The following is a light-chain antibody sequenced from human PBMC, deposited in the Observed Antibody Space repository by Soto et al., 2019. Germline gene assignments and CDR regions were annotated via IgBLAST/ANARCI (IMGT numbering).Light chain of an antibody. CDR1: QNVTSSF. CDR3: QQYGSSPIT. V-gene: IGKV3-20*01. J-gene: IGKJ5*01. CDR2: GAS. Sequence: EIVLTQSPGTLSLSPGERATLSCRASQNVTSSFLAWYQQKPGQAPRLLIHGASSRATGIPDRFSGSGSGTDFTLTISRLEPEDFAVYYCQQYGSSPITFGQGTRLEIK.